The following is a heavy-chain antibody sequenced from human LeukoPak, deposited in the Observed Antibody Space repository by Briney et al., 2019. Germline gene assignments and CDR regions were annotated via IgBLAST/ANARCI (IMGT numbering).Heavy chain of an antibody. V-gene: IGHV1-8*01. Sequence: ASVKVSCKASGYTFTNHDINWVRQASGQGLEWMGWMNPKSGNTGYLQKFQGRVTMTRDTSMSTAFMELNSLTSEDTAVYYCARFQVGVDMDVWGKGTTVTVSS. CDR2: MNPKSGNT. J-gene: IGHJ6*03. CDR1: GYTFTNHD. CDR3: ARFQVGVDMDV.